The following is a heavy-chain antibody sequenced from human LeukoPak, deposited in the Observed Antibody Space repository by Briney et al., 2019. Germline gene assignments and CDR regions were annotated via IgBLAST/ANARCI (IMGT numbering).Heavy chain of an antibody. D-gene: IGHD2-2*02. CDR1: GGSISSYH. CDR3: ARGGNQLLYLFYY. J-gene: IGHJ4*02. Sequence: PSETLSLTCTVSGGSISSYHWSWVRQPPGKGLEWIGSIYHSGSTYYNPSLKSRVTISVDTSKNQFSLKLSSVTAADTAVYYCARGGNQLLYLFYYWGQGTLVTVSS. V-gene: IGHV4-38-2*02. CDR2: IYHSGST.